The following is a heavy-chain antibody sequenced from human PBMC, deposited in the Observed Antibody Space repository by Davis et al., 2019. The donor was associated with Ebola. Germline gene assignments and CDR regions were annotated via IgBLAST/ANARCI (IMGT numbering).Heavy chain of an antibody. CDR3: ARDETYYYDSSGYCLDY. D-gene: IGHD3-22*01. CDR1: GYTFTSYG. Sequence: ASVKVSCKASGYTFTSYGISWVRQAPGQGLEWMGWISAYNGNTNYAQKLQGRVTMTTDTSTSTAYMELRSLRSDGTAVYYCARDETYYYDSSGYCLDYWGQGTLVTVSS. V-gene: IGHV1-18*01. CDR2: ISAYNGNT. J-gene: IGHJ4*02.